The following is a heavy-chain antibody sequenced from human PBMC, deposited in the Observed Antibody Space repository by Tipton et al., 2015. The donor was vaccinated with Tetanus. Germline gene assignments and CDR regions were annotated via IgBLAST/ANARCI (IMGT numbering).Heavy chain of an antibody. J-gene: IGHJ4*02. Sequence: QLVQSGGGLIQPGGSLRLSCVASGFIVSSHYMSWVRQAPGKGLEWVSVMYSGGDTYYVDSVKGRFSISRDNAKNTLYLQMNSLRVEDTAVYYCAKSLYGGTDYWGQGTLVTVSS. CDR3: AKSLYGGTDY. CDR1: GFIVSSHY. V-gene: IGHV3-53*01. CDR2: MYSGGDT. D-gene: IGHD2-2*02.